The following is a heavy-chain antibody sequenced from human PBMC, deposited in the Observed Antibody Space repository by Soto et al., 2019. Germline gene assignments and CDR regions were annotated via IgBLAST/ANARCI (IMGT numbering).Heavy chain of an antibody. CDR3: ARDLSYYDSSGYRRGGMDV. J-gene: IGHJ6*02. V-gene: IGHV1-46*01. CDR1: GYIFTSYY. CDR2: INSRGDRT. Sequence: ASVNVSCKASGYIFTSYYMHWVRPAPGQVLEWMGVINSRGDRTTYAQKFQGRVTMSRDTSTSTVYMELSSLRSDDTAVYYCARDLSYYDSSGYRRGGMDVWGQGTTVTVSS. D-gene: IGHD3-22*01.